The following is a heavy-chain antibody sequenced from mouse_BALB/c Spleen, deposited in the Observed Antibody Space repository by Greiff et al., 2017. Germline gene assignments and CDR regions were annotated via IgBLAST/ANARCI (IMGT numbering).Heavy chain of an antibody. CDR3: TRDRDGNYGGFAY. V-gene: IGHV5-6-4*01. J-gene: IGHJ3*01. Sequence: EVMLVESGGGLVKPGGSLKLSCAASGFTFSSYTMSWVRQTPEKRLEWVATISSGGSYTYYPDSVKGRFTISRDNAKNTLYLQMSSLKSEDTAMYYCTRDRDGNYGGFAYWGQGTLVTVSA. D-gene: IGHD2-1*01. CDR2: ISSGGSYT. CDR1: GFTFSSYT.